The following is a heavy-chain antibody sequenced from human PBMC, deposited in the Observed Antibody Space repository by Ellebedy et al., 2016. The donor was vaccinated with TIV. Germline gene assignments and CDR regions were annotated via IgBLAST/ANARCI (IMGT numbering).Heavy chain of an antibody. CDR2: ISHDGSNT. CDR1: GFIFRSYA. J-gene: IGHJ6*02. Sequence: GESLKISXAASGFIFRSYAMNWVRQAPGKGLEWVAVISHDGSNTYYADSVKGRFTISRDNSKNTLYLQMNSLRAEDTAVYYCARDEYGMDVWGQGTTVTVS. CDR3: ARDEYGMDV. V-gene: IGHV3-30-3*01.